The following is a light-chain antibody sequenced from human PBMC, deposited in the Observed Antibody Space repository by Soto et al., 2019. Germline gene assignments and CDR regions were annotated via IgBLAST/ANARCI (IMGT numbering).Light chain of an antibody. CDR2: GAS. CDR3: QLYGSSPPGYT. CDR1: QSISSSY. V-gene: IGKV3-20*01. J-gene: IGKJ2*01. Sequence: EIVLTQSPGNLSLSPGERATLSCRASQSISSSYLAWYQHKPGQAPRLLIYGASNRATGIPDRFSGSGSGRDFTLTISRLEREDFAVYYCQLYGSSPPGYTIGQGTKLEIK.